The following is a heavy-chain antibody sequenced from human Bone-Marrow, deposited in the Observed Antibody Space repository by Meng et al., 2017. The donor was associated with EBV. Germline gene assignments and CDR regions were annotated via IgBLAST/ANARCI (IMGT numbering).Heavy chain of an antibody. CDR2: ISAYNGDI. CDR3: ARSQAFTY. Sequence: HVQLGQSGAEVKQPGASVKVSCKASGFTFTNYGISWVRQAPGQGLEWMGWISAYNGDINYAQKFQGRVTMTTDTLTSTAYMEVRSLRSDDTAVYYCARSQAFTYWGQGPRVTVAS. V-gene: IGHV1-18*01. J-gene: IGHJ4*02. D-gene: IGHD3-10*01. CDR1: GFTFTNYG.